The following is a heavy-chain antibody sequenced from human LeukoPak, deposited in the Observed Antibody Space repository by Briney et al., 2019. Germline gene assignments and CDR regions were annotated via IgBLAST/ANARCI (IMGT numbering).Heavy chain of an antibody. D-gene: IGHD6-19*01. Sequence: SETLSLTCTVSGGSINTYFWSWIRQPPGKGLEWMWYIYYSGSTNYNPSLKSRVTISVDTSKNQFSLKLSSVTAADTAVYYCARGVTGGWYGDFQHWGQGTLVTVSS. CDR3: ARGVTGGWYGDFQH. CDR2: IYYSGST. V-gene: IGHV4-59*01. CDR1: GGSINTYF. J-gene: IGHJ1*01.